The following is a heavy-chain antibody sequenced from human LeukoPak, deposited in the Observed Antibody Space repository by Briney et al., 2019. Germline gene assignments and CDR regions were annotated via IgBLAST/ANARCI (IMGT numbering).Heavy chain of an antibody. CDR1: GFTLSSYS. Sequence: GGSMRLSCAVSGFTLSSYSMKWVRQAPGKGLEWVSSISSSSSYIYYADSVKGRFTISRDNAKNSLYLQMNSLRAEDTAVYYCARDPGFDYWGQGTLVTVSS. V-gene: IGHV3-21*01. CDR2: ISSSSSYI. J-gene: IGHJ4*02. CDR3: ARDPGFDY. D-gene: IGHD3-10*01.